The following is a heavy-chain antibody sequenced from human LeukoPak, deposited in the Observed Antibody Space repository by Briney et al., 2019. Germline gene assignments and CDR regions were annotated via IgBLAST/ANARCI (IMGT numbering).Heavy chain of an antibody. V-gene: IGHV4-4*02. CDR1: GFIFTNYF. CDR3: ARGVIAARPYYFDY. D-gene: IGHD6-6*01. J-gene: IGHJ4*02. Sequence: GSLRLSCAASGFIFTNYFMSWVRQPPGKGLEWIGEIYHSGSTNYNPSLKSRVTISVDKSKNQFSLKLSSVTAADTAVYYCARGVIAARPYYFDYWGQGTLVTVSS. CDR2: IYHSGST.